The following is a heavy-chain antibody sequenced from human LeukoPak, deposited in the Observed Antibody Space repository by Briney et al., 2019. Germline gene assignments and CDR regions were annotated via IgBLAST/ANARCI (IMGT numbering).Heavy chain of an antibody. CDR2: ISSSSSYI. D-gene: IGHD2-2*01. Sequence: GGSLRLSCAASGFTFSSYSMNWVRQAPGKGLEWVSSISSSSSYIYYADSVKGRFTISRDNAKNSLYLQMNSLRAEDTAVYYCARGGDCSSTSCYAYMDAFDIWGQGTMVTVSS. V-gene: IGHV3-21*01. CDR3: ARGGDCSSTSCYAYMDAFDI. CDR1: GFTFSSYS. J-gene: IGHJ3*02.